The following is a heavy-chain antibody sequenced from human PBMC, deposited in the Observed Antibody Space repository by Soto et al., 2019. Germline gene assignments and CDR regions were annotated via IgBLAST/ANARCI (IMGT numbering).Heavy chain of an antibody. V-gene: IGHV3-30*18. Sequence: PGGSLRLSCAASGFTFSSYGMHWVRQAPGKGLEWVAVISYDGSNKYYADSVKGRFTISRDNSKNTLYLQMNSLRAEDTAAYYCAKGLSSGWGTGPDYWGQGTLVTVSS. CDR2: ISYDGSNK. CDR1: GFTFSSYG. D-gene: IGHD6-19*01. CDR3: AKGLSSGWGTGPDY. J-gene: IGHJ4*02.